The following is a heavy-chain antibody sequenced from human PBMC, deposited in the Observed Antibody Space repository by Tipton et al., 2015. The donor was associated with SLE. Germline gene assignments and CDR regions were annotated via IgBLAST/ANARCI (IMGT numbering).Heavy chain of an antibody. Sequence: TLSLTCTVSGGSISSGSYYWSWIRQPAGKGLEWIGRISTSGSTNYNPSLKSRVTISVDTSKNQFSLKLSSVTAADTAVYYCARDGSSSWFGFDPWGQGTLVTVSS. CDR3: ARDGSSSWFGFDP. D-gene: IGHD6-13*01. J-gene: IGHJ5*02. CDR2: ISTSGST. V-gene: IGHV4-61*02. CDR1: GGSISSGSYY.